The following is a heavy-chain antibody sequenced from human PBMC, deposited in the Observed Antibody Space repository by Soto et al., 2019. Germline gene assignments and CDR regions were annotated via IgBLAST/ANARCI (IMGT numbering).Heavy chain of an antibody. CDR1: GFTFSNYA. D-gene: IGHD4-4*01. V-gene: IGHV3-23*01. Sequence: EVQLLDSGGGLVQPGGSLRLSCAASGFTFSNYAMTWVRQAPGKGLEWVSAISGSGRHVYYADSVQGRFTFSRDNSQNTLYLQMNSLRAEDTAIYYCAKNFADSSPFYDSWGQGLLVTVSS. J-gene: IGHJ4*02. CDR3: AKNFADSSPFYDS. CDR2: ISGSGRHV.